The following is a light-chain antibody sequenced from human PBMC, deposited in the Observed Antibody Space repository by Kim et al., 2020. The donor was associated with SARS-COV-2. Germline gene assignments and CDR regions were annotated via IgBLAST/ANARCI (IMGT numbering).Light chain of an antibody. Sequence: SPGKTARTTCSGDKLGDKYACWDQKKTGQSPVLGLYQDTKRPSGILERFAGSNAGNTATLTISGTPAMDVADYYCQSWDSSTVVVFGGGTQLTVL. V-gene: IGLV3-1*01. CDR1: KLGDKY. J-gene: IGLJ2*01. CDR3: QSWDSSTVVV. CDR2: QDT.